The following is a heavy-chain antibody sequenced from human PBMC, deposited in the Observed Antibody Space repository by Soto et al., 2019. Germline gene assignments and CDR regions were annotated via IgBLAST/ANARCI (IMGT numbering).Heavy chain of an antibody. V-gene: IGHV3-30*03. CDR1: GFTFSNYG. D-gene: IGHD3-9*01. J-gene: IGHJ4*02. Sequence: GGSLRLSCAASGFTFSNYGMHWVRQAPGKGLEWVADITHDGSNKYYADSVKGRFTISRDNAKNTLYLQMNSLRAEDTAVYYCARGLRYFDWLLYSREGFDYWGQGTLVTVSS. CDR3: ARGLRYFDWLLYSREGFDY. CDR2: ITHDGSNK.